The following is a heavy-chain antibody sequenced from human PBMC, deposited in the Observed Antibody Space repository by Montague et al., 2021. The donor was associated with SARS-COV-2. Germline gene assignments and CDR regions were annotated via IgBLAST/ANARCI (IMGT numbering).Heavy chain of an antibody. CDR2: IYYSGST. Sequence: TLSLTCTVSGGSISSGGYYWSWIRQHPGKGQEWIGYIYYSGSTXYNPSLKSRVTISVDTSKNQFSLKLSSVTAADTAVYYCARDPRYDSSGYYLGSAFDIWGQGTMVTVSS. CDR3: ARDPRYDSSGYYLGSAFDI. V-gene: IGHV4-31*03. CDR1: GGSISSGGYY. D-gene: IGHD3-22*01. J-gene: IGHJ3*02.